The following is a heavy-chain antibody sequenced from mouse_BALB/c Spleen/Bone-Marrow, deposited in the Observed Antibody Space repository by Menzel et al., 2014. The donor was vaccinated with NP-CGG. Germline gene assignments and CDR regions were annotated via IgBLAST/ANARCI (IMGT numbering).Heavy chain of an antibody. Sequence: QVQLQQSGAELVRPGASVKLSCKASGYTFTSYWINWVKQRPGQGLEWIGNIYPSDSYTNYNQKFKDKATLTVDKSSSTACKQLSSPTSEDSAVYYCTRTYGSGYEYYFDDWGQGTTLTVSS. D-gene: IGHD1-1*01. J-gene: IGHJ2*01. CDR3: TRTYGSGYEYYFDD. CDR2: IYPSDSYT. CDR1: GYTFTSYW. V-gene: IGHV1-69*02.